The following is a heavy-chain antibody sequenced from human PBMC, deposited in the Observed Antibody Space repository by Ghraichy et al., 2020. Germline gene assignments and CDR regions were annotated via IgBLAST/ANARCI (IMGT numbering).Heavy chain of an antibody. Sequence: GGSLRLSCAASGFTFSSYSMNWVRQAPGKGLEWVSSISSSSSYIYYADSVKGRFTISRDNAKNSLYLQMNSLRAEDTAVYYCARNYYDSSGYSFFVRDWNWFDPWGQGTLVTVSS. J-gene: IGHJ5*02. CDR2: ISSSSSYI. CDR3: ARNYYDSSGYSFFVRDWNWFDP. D-gene: IGHD3-22*01. V-gene: IGHV3-21*01. CDR1: GFTFSSYS.